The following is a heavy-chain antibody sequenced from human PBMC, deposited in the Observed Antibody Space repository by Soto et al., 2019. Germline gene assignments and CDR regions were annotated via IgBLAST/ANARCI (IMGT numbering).Heavy chain of an antibody. CDR2: IIVGSGNT. J-gene: IGHJ4*02. V-gene: IGHV1-58*02. Sequence: QMQLVQSGPEVKKPGTSVKVSCKASGFTFTSSAMQWVRQARGQRLEWIGWIIVGSGNTNYAQKFQERVTITRDISTSTAYMELSSLRSEDTAVYYCAADITMVRGVIRGIFDYWGQGTLVTVSS. CDR1: GFTFTSSA. D-gene: IGHD3-10*01. CDR3: AADITMVRGVIRGIFDY.